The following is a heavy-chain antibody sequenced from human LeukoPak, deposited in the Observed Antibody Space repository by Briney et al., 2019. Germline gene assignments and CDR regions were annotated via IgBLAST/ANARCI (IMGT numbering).Heavy chain of an antibody. Sequence: ASVKVSCKASGYTFSSYGISWVRQAPGQGLEWMGWLSAYSGNTHYAQKFQGRVTMTTDTSTTTAYMELRGLRSDDTAVYYCARAEKPNWGNYYYYCMDVWGKGTTVTVSS. J-gene: IGHJ6*03. CDR1: GYTFSSYG. V-gene: IGHV1-18*01. D-gene: IGHD7-27*01. CDR2: LSAYSGNT. CDR3: ARAEKPNWGNYYYYCMDV.